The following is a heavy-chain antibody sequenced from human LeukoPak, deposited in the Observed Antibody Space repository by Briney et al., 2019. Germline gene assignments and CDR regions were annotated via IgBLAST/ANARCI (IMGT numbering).Heavy chain of an antibody. CDR2: ISYDGSNK. J-gene: IGHJ6*03. D-gene: IGHD6-6*01. CDR1: GFTFSGYG. CDR3: AKGVSSSAYYSYYMDV. V-gene: IGHV3-30*18. Sequence: GGSLRLSCAASGFTFSGYGMHWVRQAPGKGLEWVAVISYDGSNKYYADSVKGRFTISRDNSKNTLYLQMNSLRAEDTAVYFCAKGVSSSAYYSYYMDVWGKGTTVTVSS.